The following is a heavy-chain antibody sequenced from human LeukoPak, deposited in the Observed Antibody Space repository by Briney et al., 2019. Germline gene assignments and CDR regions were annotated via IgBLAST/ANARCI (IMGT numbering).Heavy chain of an antibody. CDR1: AHTLTGNY. Sequence: ASVKVSCKASAHTLTGNYIHWVRQAPGQGLEWMGWINPNTGDTNYAHNFHGRVTMTRDTSISTAQMELNGLRSDDTAIYYCAGTHYSDTTALDYWGQGTLVTVSS. V-gene: IGHV1-2*02. J-gene: IGHJ4*02. D-gene: IGHD3-22*01. CDR3: AGTHYSDTTALDY. CDR2: INPNTGDT.